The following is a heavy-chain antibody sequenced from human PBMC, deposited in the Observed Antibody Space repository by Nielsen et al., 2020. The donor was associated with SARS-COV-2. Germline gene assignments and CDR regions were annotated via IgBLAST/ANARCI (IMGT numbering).Heavy chain of an antibody. CDR3: ARGLPYYYGSGSSKFDP. CDR2: INHSGST. D-gene: IGHD3-10*01. V-gene: IGHV4-34*01. J-gene: IGHJ5*02. CDR1: GGSISSYY. Sequence: SETLSLTCTVSGGSISSYYWSWIRQPPGKGLEWIGEINHSGSTNYNPSLKSRVTISVDTSKNQFSLKLSSVTAADTAVYYCARGLPYYYGSGSSKFDPWGQGTLVTVSS.